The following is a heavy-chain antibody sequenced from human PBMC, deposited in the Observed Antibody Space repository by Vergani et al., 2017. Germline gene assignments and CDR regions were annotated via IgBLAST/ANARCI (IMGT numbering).Heavy chain of an antibody. D-gene: IGHD4-23*01. V-gene: IGHV7-4-1*02. CDR3: ATKNGGNDETMGY. J-gene: IGHJ4*02. CDR2: INTISGNP. Sequence: QVQLEQSGSQLKRPGASVRLSCKASGYTFTRYAMNWVRQAPGQGLEWMGWINTISGNPTYAQGFTGRFVFSLDTSVSTAYLQISSLQAADTAVYYCATKNGGNDETMGYWGQGTLVTVSS. CDR1: GYTFTRYA.